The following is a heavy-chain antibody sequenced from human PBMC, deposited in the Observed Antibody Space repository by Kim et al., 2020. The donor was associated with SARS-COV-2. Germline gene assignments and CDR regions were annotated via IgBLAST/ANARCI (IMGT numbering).Heavy chain of an antibody. Sequence: GGSLRLSCVASGFAFNTYAMHWVRQAPGKGLEWVAFIWSNEINKFYVDSVKDRFTISRDNSKNTLYLQMSSLRAEDTAIYFCVGDPPTGGYAFDLWGQGKMVTVSS. CDR3: VGDPPTGGYAFDL. J-gene: IGHJ3*01. CDR2: IWSNEINK. V-gene: IGHV3-33*01. CDR1: GFAFNTYA. D-gene: IGHD2-15*01.